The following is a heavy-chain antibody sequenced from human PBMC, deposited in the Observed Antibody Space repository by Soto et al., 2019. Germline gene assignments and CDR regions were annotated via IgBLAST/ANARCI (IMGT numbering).Heavy chain of an antibody. CDR2: IYYSGST. Sequence: PSETLSLTCSVSGESVRPKYWSWIRQPPGKGLEWIGYIYYSGSTNYNPSLKSRVTISVDTSKNQFSLKLSSVTAADTAVYYCARGSSSWYDYFDYWGQGTLVTVSS. V-gene: IGHV4-59*02. J-gene: IGHJ4*02. D-gene: IGHD6-13*01. CDR3: ARGSSSWYDYFDY. CDR1: GESVRPKY.